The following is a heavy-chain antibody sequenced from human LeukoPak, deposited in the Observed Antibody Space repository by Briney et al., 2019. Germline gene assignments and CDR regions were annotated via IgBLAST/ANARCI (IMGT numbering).Heavy chain of an antibody. Sequence: GRSLRLSCAASGFTFSSYGMHWVRQAPGKGLEWVAVIWYDGSNKYYADSVNGRFTISRDNSKNTLYLQMNSLRAEDTAVYYCARDKEGYDILTGRGGNYFDYWGQGTLVTVSS. D-gene: IGHD3-9*01. V-gene: IGHV3-33*01. CDR1: GFTFSSYG. J-gene: IGHJ4*02. CDR2: IWYDGSNK. CDR3: ARDKEGYDILTGRGGNYFDY.